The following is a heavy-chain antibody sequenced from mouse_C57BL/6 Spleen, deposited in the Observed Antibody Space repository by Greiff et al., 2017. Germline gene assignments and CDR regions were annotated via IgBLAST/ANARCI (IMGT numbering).Heavy chain of an antibody. J-gene: IGHJ2*01. CDR3: ERGDWDYYCDY. CDR1: GYTFTDYN. Sequence: EVQLQQSGPELVKPGASVKIPCKASGYTFTDYNMDWVKQSHGKSLEWIGDINPNNGGTNYKQKFKGKATLTLDKSSRTAYMELRSLTCEETAVYYCERGDWDYYCDYWGQVTTLTVSS. D-gene: IGHD4-1*01. CDR2: INPNNGGT. V-gene: IGHV1-18*01.